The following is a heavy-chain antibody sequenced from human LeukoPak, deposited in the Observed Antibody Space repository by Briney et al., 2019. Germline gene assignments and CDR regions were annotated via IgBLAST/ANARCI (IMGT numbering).Heavy chain of an antibody. Sequence: PSETLSLTCTVSGGSISSYYWSWIRQPPGEGVEWIGYIYYSGSTNYNPSLKSRVTISVDTSKNQFSLKLSSVTAADTAVYYCARDRGDGSQPDGFDIWGQGTMVTVSS. J-gene: IGHJ3*02. CDR3: ARDRGDGSQPDGFDI. CDR1: GGSISSYY. V-gene: IGHV4-59*01. D-gene: IGHD5-24*01. CDR2: IYYSGST.